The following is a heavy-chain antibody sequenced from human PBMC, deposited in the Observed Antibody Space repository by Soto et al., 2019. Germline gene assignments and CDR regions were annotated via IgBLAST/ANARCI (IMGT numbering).Heavy chain of an antibody. CDR3: ARRGTAALGTSRNDHFDS. CDR2: ISDDGTSK. D-gene: IGHD1-1*01. J-gene: IGHJ4*02. V-gene: IGHV3-30*03. Sequence: ESGGGVVQPGRSLRLSCAVSGFTFSNYGMHWVRQAPGKGLEWVAVISDDGTSKYYEDSVRGRFTISRDNARNTLFLQMNSLRGEDTAVYYCARRGTAALGTSRNDHFDSWGQGSLVTVSS. CDR1: GFTFSNYG.